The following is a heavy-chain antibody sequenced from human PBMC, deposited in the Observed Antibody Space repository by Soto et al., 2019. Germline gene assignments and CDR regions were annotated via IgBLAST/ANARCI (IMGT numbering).Heavy chain of an antibody. V-gene: IGHV1-8*01. CDR3: ARDKRGYSYGSAGYYGMDV. Sequence: ASVKVSCKASGYTFTSYDINWVRQATGQGLEWMGWMNPNSGNTGYAQKFQGRVTMTRNTSISTAYMELSSLRSEDTAVYYCARDKRGYSYGSAGYYGMDVWGQGTTVTVS. J-gene: IGHJ6*02. D-gene: IGHD5-18*01. CDR1: GYTFTSYD. CDR2: MNPNSGNT.